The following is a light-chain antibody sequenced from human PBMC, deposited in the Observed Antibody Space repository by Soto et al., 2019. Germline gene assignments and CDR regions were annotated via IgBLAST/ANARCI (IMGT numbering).Light chain of an antibody. Sequence: QSALTQPASVSGSPGQSITISCTGTTSDVGGYNYVSWYQQYPGEAPRLLIYDVSYRPSGVSDRFSGSKSGNTASLTISGLQPEDEAAYYCSSYAGSSTLRVFGGGTRLTVL. CDR3: SSYAGSSTLRV. CDR2: DVS. V-gene: IGLV2-14*03. J-gene: IGLJ3*02. CDR1: TSDVGGYNY.